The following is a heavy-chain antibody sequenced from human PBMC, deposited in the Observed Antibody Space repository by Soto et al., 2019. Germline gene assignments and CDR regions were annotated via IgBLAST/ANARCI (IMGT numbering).Heavy chain of an antibody. Sequence: QITLKESGPTLVKPTQTLTLTCTFSGFSLSTSGAGVGWIRQPPGKALEWLALIYWNDDKRYSPSLKSRLTITKDTSKNQVVLTMTNMDAVDTATYYCAHSYSNSGGRWFDPWGQGTLVTVSS. V-gene: IGHV2-5*01. D-gene: IGHD4-4*01. CDR2: IYWNDDK. CDR3: AHSYSNSGGRWFDP. CDR1: GFSLSTSGAG. J-gene: IGHJ5*02.